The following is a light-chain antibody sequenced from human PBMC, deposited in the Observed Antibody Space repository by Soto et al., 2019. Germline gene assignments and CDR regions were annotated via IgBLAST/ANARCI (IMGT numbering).Light chain of an antibody. Sequence: EIVLTQSPGTLSLSPGERTTRSCRASQSVSLNYLAWYQQKPGQTPRLLIYGASNRATGIPDRFSAGGSGTDFTLTITRLEPEDFAVYYCQQYGSSPYTFGQGTKLEIK. CDR2: GAS. CDR1: QSVSLNY. J-gene: IGKJ2*01. CDR3: QQYGSSPYT. V-gene: IGKV3-20*01.